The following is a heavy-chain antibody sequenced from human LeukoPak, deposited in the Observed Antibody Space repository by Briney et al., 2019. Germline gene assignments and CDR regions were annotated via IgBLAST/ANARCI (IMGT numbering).Heavy chain of an antibody. J-gene: IGHJ4*02. Sequence: GGSLRLSCAASGFIFSSYAMHWVRQAPGKGPEWVAVISFDGNNKYYADSMKGRFTISRDNSKNTLYLQMNSLRAEDTAVYYCARGEIWSGVLDYWGQGTLVTVSS. CDR3: ARGEIWSGVLDY. V-gene: IGHV3-30-3*01. CDR2: ISFDGNNK. CDR1: GFIFSSYA. D-gene: IGHD3-16*01.